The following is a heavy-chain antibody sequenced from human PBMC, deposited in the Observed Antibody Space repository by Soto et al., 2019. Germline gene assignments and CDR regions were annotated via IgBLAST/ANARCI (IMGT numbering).Heavy chain of an antibody. D-gene: IGHD3-10*01. CDR1: GFTVSSNY. J-gene: IGHJ4*02. Sequence: GGSLRLSCAASGFTVSSNYMSWVRQAPGKGLEWVSVIYSGGSTYYADSVKGRFTISRDNSKNTLYLQMNSLRAEDTAVYYCAKGAGSYPRYFFDSWGLGTLVTVSS. V-gene: IGHV3-53*01. CDR2: IYSGGST. CDR3: AKGAGSYPRYFFDS.